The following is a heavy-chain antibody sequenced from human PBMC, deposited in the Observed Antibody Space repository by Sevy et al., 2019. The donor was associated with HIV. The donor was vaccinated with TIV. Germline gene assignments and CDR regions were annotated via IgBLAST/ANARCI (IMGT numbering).Heavy chain of an antibody. CDR1: GFTFSSYS. CDR2: ITSSSNYI. Sequence: GGSLRLSCAASGFTFSSYSMNWVRQAPGKGLEWVSSITSSSNYIYYAYSVKGRFTISRDNAKDSVYLQMNSLRAEDTAVYYCARPYGSGSWEAFDVWGQGTMVTVSS. J-gene: IGHJ3*01. V-gene: IGHV3-21*01. CDR3: ARPYGSGSWEAFDV. D-gene: IGHD3-10*01.